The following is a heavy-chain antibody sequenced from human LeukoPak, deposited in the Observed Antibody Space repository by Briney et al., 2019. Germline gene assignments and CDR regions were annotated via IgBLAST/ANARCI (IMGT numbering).Heavy chain of an antibody. J-gene: IGHJ4*02. CDR3: ARESTYYCDSSGQIAPFELDY. V-gene: IGHV4-59*01. D-gene: IGHD3-22*01. CDR2: IYHSEYT. CDR1: GGSISSYY. Sequence: SETLSLTCTVSGGSISSYYWNWVRQPPGKGLEWIGHIYHSEYTSYNPSLKSRVTISVDTSKNQFSLKLNSVTAADTAVYYCARESTYYCDSSGQIAPFELDYWGQGTLVTVSS.